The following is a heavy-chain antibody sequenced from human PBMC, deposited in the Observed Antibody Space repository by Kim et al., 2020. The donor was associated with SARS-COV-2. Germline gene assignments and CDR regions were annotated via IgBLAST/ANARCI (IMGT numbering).Heavy chain of an antibody. J-gene: IGHJ3*02. CDR3: ARQRGEYFDAFDI. D-gene: IGHD3-9*01. Sequence: GESLKISCEGSGYTFSMYWIGWVRQIPGKGLECMGVTSPADSNVRYYLSLQGQATISVDKSINTAYLQWSSLKASDTAMYYCARQRGEYFDAFDIWGQGTMVTV. CDR2: TSPADSNV. V-gene: IGHV5-51*01. CDR1: GYTFSMYW.